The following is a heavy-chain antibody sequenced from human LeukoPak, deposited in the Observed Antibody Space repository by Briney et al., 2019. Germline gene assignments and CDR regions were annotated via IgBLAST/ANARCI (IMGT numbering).Heavy chain of an antibody. CDR1: GFTFSIYS. D-gene: IGHD2-2*01. Sequence: PGGSLRLSCAASGFTFSIYSMNWVRQAPGKGLEWVSYISASSSVIYYADSVKGRFTISRDNAKNSVYLQMNSLRAEDTAVYYCARPKIPASQDFDYWGQGTLVSVSS. CDR3: ARPKIPASQDFDY. CDR2: ISASSSVI. V-gene: IGHV3-48*01. J-gene: IGHJ4*02.